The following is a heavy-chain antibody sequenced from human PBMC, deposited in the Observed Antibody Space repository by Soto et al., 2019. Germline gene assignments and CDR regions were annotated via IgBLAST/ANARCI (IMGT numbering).Heavy chain of an antibody. CDR2: INHSGST. CDR1: GGSFSGYY. V-gene: IGHV4-34*01. J-gene: IGHJ3*02. Sequence: QVQLQQWGAGLLKPSETLSLTCAVYGGSFSGYYWSWIRQPPGKGLEWIGEINHSGSTNYNPSLKSRVTISLDTSKNQFSLKLSSVTAADTAVYYCARITIFGVVTLFDIWGQGTMVTVSS. CDR3: ARITIFGVVTLFDI. D-gene: IGHD3-3*01.